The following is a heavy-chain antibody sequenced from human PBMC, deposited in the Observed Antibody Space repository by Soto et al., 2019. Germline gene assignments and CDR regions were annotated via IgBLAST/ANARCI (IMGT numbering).Heavy chain of an antibody. Sequence: QVQLVESGGGVVQPGRSLRLSCAASGFAFHRYGIHWVRQAPGKGLEWVADIWYDGTTKYYADCVKGRFTVSRDDSDNTVYLQMDSLRAGDTAVYYCARDGSGGDWRFFDYWGQGTLVTVSS. CDR2: IWYDGTTK. V-gene: IGHV3-33*01. D-gene: IGHD3-10*01. CDR3: ARDGSGGDWRFFDY. CDR1: GFAFHRYG. J-gene: IGHJ4*02.